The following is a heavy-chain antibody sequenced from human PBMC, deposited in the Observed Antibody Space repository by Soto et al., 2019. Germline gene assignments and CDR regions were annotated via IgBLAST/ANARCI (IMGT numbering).Heavy chain of an antibody. CDR1: GFTFSSYA. CDR3: AKDAAAVAYDFWSGYYDY. J-gene: IGHJ4*02. Sequence: AGSLRLSCAASGFTFSSYAMSWVRQAPGKGLEWVSAISGSGGSTYYADSVKCRFTISRDNSKNTLYLQMNSLSAEDTAVYYCAKDAAAVAYDFWSGYYDYWGQGTLVTVSS. D-gene: IGHD3-3*01. V-gene: IGHV3-23*01. CDR2: ISGSGGST.